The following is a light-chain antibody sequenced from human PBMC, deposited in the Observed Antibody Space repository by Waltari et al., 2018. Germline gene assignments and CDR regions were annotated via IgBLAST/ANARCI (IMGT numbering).Light chain of an antibody. Sequence: QSALTQPASVSGSPGQSITISCTGTTSDLGGYNYVSWYQQHPGKAPKLIIFDVSSRPSEVSNRFSGSKSANTASLLISGLQAEDEADYYCCSFTSSSTWVFGGGTKLTVL. CDR3: CSFTSSSTWV. V-gene: IGLV2-14*03. J-gene: IGLJ3*02. CDR2: DVS. CDR1: TSDLGGYNY.